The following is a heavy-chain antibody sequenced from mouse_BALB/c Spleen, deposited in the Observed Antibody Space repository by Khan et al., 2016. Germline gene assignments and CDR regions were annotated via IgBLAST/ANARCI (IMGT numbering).Heavy chain of an antibody. V-gene: IGHV6-6*02. CDR2: IRLKSNNYAT. Sequence: EVKLEVSGGGLVQPGGSMKLSCVASGFTFSNYWMNWVRQSPEKGLEWVAEIRLKSNNYATHYAESVKGRFTISRDDSKSSVYLQMNNLRAEDTGIYYCTTYDVWGAGTTVTVSS. CDR1: GFTFSNYW. CDR3: TTYDV. J-gene: IGHJ1*01.